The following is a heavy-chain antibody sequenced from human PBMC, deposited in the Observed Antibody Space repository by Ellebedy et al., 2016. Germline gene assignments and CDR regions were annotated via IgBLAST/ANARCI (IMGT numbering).Heavy chain of an antibody. CDR1: GGSISSGDYY. D-gene: IGHD1-1*01. Sequence: SETLSLTXTVSGGSISSGDYYWSWIRQPPGKGLEWIGYIYYSGSTYYNPSLKSRVTISVDTSKNQFSLKLSSVTAADTAVYYCARDENNWNGLYYYYYMDVWGKGTTVTVSS. CDR2: IYYSGST. J-gene: IGHJ6*03. V-gene: IGHV4-30-4*01. CDR3: ARDENNWNGLYYYYYMDV.